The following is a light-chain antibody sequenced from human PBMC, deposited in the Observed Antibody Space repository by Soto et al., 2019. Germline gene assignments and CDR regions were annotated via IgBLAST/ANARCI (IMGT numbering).Light chain of an antibody. CDR1: QTINTF. J-gene: IGKJ4*01. V-gene: IGKV1-39*01. CDR2: AAS. Sequence: DIQMTQSPTSLSASVGDRATITCRASQTINTFLNWYQQKAGEAPNLLIYAASNLQSGVPSRFSGSGSGTDFTLTISSLQPEDFATYYCQQSFRTPFTFGGGTKVEIQ. CDR3: QQSFRTPFT.